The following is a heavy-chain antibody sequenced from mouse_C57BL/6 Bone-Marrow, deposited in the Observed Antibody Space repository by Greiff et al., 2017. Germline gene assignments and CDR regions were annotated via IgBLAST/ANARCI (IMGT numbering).Heavy chain of an antibody. Sequence: VQLQQSGPELVKPGASVKISCKASGYTFTHYYMNWVKQSHGKSLEWIGDINPNNGGTSYNQKFKGKATLTVDKSSSTAYMELRSLTSEDSAVYYCARYDYDSYFDYWGQGTTLTVSS. CDR1: GYTFTHYY. CDR3: ARYDYDSYFDY. V-gene: IGHV1-26*01. D-gene: IGHD2-4*01. CDR2: INPNNGGT. J-gene: IGHJ2*01.